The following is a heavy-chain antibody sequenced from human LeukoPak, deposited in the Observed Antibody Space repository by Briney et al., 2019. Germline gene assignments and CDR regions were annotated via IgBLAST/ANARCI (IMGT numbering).Heavy chain of an antibody. Sequence: PGGSLRLSCAASGFTFSSYAISWVRQAPGKGLEWVSAVSAGGRNTFYADSVKGRFTISRDNSKNTVYLQMNSLRAEDTAVYYCARGTGTTAYFDYWGQGTLVTVSS. D-gene: IGHD1-1*01. CDR1: GFTFSSYA. J-gene: IGHJ4*02. V-gene: IGHV3-23*01. CDR3: ARGTGTTAYFDY. CDR2: VSAGGRNT.